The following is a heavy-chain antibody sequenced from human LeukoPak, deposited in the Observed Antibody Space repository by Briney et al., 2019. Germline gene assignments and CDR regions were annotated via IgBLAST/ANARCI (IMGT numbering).Heavy chain of an antibody. CDR3: AKRGVVIRVILVGFHKEAYYFDS. V-gene: IGHV3-23*01. CDR1: GITLSSYG. CDR2: ISDSGGST. J-gene: IGHJ4*02. Sequence: PGGSLRLSCAVPGITLSSYGMSWVRQAPGKGLEWVAGISDSGGSTNYADSVKGRFTISRDNPKNTLYLQMNSLRAEDTAVYFCAKRGVVIRVILVGFHKEAYYFDSWGQGALVTVSS. D-gene: IGHD3-22*01.